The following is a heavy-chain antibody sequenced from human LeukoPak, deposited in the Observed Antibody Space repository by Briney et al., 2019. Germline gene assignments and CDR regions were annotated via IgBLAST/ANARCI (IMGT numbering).Heavy chain of an antibody. CDR1: GGSFSGYY. CDR2: INHSGST. J-gene: IGHJ3*02. D-gene: IGHD3-22*01. V-gene: IGHV4-34*01. CDR3: ARLRAGYYYDSSGYRRDVAFDI. Sequence: SETLSLTCAVYGGSFSGYYWSWIRQPPGKGLEWIGEINHSGSTNYNPSLKSRVTISVDTSKNQFSLKLSSVTAADTAVYYCARLRAGYYYDSSGYRRDVAFDIWGQGTMVTVSS.